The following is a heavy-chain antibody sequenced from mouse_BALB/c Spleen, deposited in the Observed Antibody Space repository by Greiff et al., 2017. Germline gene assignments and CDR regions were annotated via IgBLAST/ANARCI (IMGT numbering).Heavy chain of an antibody. V-gene: IGHV1-18*01. CDR1: GYTFTDYN. CDR2: INPNNGGT. J-gene: IGHJ1*01. D-gene: IGHD3-3*01. Sequence: VQLQQSGPELVKPGASVKIPCKASGYTFTDYNMDWVKQSHGKSLEWIGDINPNNGGTIYNQKFKGKATLTVDKSSSTAYMELRSLTSEDTAVYYCARGGTWAPHWYFDVWGAGTTVTVSS. CDR3: ARGGTWAPHWYFDV.